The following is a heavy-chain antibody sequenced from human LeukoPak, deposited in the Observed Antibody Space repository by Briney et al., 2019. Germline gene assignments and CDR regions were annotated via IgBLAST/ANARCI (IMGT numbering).Heavy chain of an antibody. D-gene: IGHD2-2*01. CDR2: INPSGGST. CDR1: GYTFTSYY. J-gene: IGHJ1*01. V-gene: IGHV1-46*03. CDR3: ARQYQCSSTSCYGYFQH. Sequence: GASVKVSCKASGYTFTSYYMHWVRQAPGQGVEWMVIINPSGGSTSYAQKFQGRVTITTDTYTSTVYMELSSLRSEDRAVYYCARQYQCSSTSCYGYFQHWGQGTLVTVSS.